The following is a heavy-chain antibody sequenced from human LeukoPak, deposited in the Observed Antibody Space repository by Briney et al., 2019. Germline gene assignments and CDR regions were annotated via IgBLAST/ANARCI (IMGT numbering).Heavy chain of an antibody. CDR3: VRGYSGTYRADY. CDR1: GFTFSNYW. CDR2: INTDGSST. D-gene: IGHD1-26*01. V-gene: IGHV3-74*03. Sequence: GGSLRLSCAASGFTFSNYWMHWVRQAPGKGLVWVSRINTDGSSTTYADSVKGRFTISRDNAENTLYLRVNSLRAEDTALYYCVRGYSGTYRADYWGQGTLVTVSS. J-gene: IGHJ4*02.